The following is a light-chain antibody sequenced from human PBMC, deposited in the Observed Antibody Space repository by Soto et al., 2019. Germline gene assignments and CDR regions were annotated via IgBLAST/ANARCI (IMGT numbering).Light chain of an antibody. CDR3: SSYTSSNTPYV. CDR1: SSDVGSFQY. V-gene: IGLV2-14*03. CDR2: EVT. J-gene: IGLJ1*01. Sequence: QSVLTQPASVSGSPGQSITISCTGPSSDVGSFQYVSWYQQHPGKAPKLILYEVTTRPSGVSSRFSGSKSGNTASLTISGLQADDEANYYCSSYTSSNTPYVFGTGTKVTVL.